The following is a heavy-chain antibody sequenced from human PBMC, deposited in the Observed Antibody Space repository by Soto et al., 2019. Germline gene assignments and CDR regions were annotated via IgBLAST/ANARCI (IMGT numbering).Heavy chain of an antibody. CDR3: VRVGVGIGNHFDS. CDR1: NGSISGFY. V-gene: IGHV4-59*12. J-gene: IGHJ4*02. D-gene: IGHD1-26*01. CDR2: IHYSGRT. Sequence: QVQLQESGPGLVKPSETLSLTCSVSNGSISGFYWTWIRQPPGKILEWIGYIHYSGRTDYNPSLKKRDNMSVDTSKNQFSLNLKSITAADTAVYYCVRVGVGIGNHFDSWGRGTLVTVSS.